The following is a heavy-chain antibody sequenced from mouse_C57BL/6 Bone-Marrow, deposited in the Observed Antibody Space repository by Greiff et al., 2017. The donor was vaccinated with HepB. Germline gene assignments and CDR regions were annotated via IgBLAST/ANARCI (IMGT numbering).Heavy chain of an antibody. V-gene: IGHV1-82*01. J-gene: IGHJ1*03. CDR2: IYPGDGDT. D-gene: IGHD2-4*01. CDR1: GYAFSSSW. Sequence: VQLQQSGPELVKPGASVKISCKASGYAFSSSWMNWVKQRPGKGLEWIGRIYPGDGDTNYNGKFKGKATLTADKSSSTAYMQLSSLTSEDSAVYFCARGRALGLDYGDWCIEVWGTGTPVSVSS. CDR3: ARGRALGLDYGDWCIEV.